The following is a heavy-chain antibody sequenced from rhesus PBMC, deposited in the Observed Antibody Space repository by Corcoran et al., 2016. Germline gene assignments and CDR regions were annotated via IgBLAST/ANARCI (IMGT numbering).Heavy chain of an antibody. J-gene: IGHJ4*01. V-gene: IGHV5-2*01. CDR2: SVPSEPDP. CDR3: AKGTNPDFDY. CDR1: GYSFTSYW. D-gene: IGHD3S6*01. Sequence: EVQLVQSGAEVKRPGESLKISCKTSGYSFTSYWISWVRQMPGKGLEWRGASVPSEPDPRHSPSFQGQVTISADKSISTAYLQWSSLKASDSATYYCAKGTNPDFDYWGQGVLVTVSS.